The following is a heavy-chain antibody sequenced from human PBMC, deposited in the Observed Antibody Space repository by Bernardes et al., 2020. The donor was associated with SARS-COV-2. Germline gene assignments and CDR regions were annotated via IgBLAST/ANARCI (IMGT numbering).Heavy chain of an antibody. D-gene: IGHD1-26*01. Sequence: GRSLRVWCASSGFSFSGFSMNWVQRAPGKGLEWVSSILHSGGVKYYADSVKGRFTVSRDNSRNTLYLQRNSLRAEDTAIYYCAKDRVRDGRWEIDYWGQGTLVTVSS. V-gene: IGHV3-23*01. CDR2: ILHSGGVK. CDR3: AKDRVRDGRWEIDY. CDR1: GFSFSGFS. J-gene: IGHJ4*02.